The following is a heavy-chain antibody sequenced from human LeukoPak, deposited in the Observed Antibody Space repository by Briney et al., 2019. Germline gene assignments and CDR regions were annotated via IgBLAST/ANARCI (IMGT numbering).Heavy chain of an antibody. CDR2: INAGNGNT. CDR3: ATAMIVVVITRDDAFDI. V-gene: IGHV1-3*01. J-gene: IGHJ3*02. CDR1: GYTFTSYA. D-gene: IGHD3-22*01. Sequence: GASVKVSCKASGYTFTSYAMHWVRQAPGQRLEWMGWINAGNGNTKYSQKFQGRVTITRDTSASTAYMELSSLRSEDTAVYYCATAMIVVVITRDDAFDIWGQGTMVTVSS.